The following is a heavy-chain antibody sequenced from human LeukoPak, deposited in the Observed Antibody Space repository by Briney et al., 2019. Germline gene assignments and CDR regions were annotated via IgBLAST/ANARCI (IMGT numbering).Heavy chain of an antibody. CDR2: IYYSGST. J-gene: IGHJ6*03. V-gene: IGHV4-39*01. D-gene: IGHD2-2*02. CDR1: GGSISSSSYY. CDR3: ARHPLYPYYYYYMDV. Sequence: PSETLSLTCTVSGGSISSSSYYWGWIRQPPEKWLEWIGSIYYSGSTYYNPSLKSRVTISVDTSKNQFSLKLSSVTAADTAVYYCARHPLYPYYYYYMDVWGKGTTVTVSS.